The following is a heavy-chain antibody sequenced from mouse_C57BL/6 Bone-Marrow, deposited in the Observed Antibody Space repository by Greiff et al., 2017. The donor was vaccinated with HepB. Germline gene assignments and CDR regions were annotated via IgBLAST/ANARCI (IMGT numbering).Heavy chain of an antibody. CDR3: ARNFYYGSSYGGGFAY. J-gene: IGHJ3*01. Sequence: QVQLQQSGPELVKPGASVKISCKASGYAFSSSWMNWVKQRPGKGLEWIGRIYPGDGDTNYNGKFKGKATLTADKSSSTAYKQLSSLTSEDSAVYFCARNFYYGSSYGGGFAYWGQGTLVTVSA. D-gene: IGHD1-1*01. CDR1: GYAFSSSW. CDR2: IYPGDGDT. V-gene: IGHV1-82*01.